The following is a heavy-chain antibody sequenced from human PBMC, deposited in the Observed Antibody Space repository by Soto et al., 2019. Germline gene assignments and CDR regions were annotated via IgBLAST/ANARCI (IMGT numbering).Heavy chain of an antibody. CDR3: ARHYGGVIVHFDY. J-gene: IGHJ4*02. D-gene: IGHD3-16*02. Sequence: KPSETLSLTCTVSGGSISSYYWSWIRQPPGKGLEWIGYIYYSGSTNYNPSLKSRVTISVDTSKNQFSLKLSSVTAADTAVYYCARHYGGVIVHFDYWGQGTLVTVSS. CDR2: IYYSGST. V-gene: IGHV4-59*08. CDR1: GGSISSYY.